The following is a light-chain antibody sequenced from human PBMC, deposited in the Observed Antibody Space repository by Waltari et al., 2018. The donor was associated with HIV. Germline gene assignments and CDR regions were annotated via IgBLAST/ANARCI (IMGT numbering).Light chain of an antibody. CDR3: AVWDDSLRGGV. V-gene: IGLV1-47*01. CDR2: ANN. Sequence: QSVLTQPLSASGTPGQRVTISCSGSSSHIGDFSVSCYQHLPGAAPKLLIYANNQRPSGVPDRFSGSRSGTSASLAISGLRSEDEAVYSCAVWDDSLRGGVFGGGTKLTVL. J-gene: IGLJ3*02. CDR1: SSHIGDFS.